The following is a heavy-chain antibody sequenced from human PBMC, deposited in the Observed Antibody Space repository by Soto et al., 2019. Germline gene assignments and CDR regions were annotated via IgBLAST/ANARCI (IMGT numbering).Heavy chain of an antibody. Sequence: APVKVSCKASGYTLTNSAMHWGRPAPVQRLDWMGWINAGNGNTKYSQKFQVRVTITRDTSASTAYMELSSLRSEDTSVYYFARDQLAARITSCYDYWGQGTLVTVSS. D-gene: IGHD2-2*01. J-gene: IGHJ4*02. CDR2: INAGNGNT. CDR1: GYTLTNSA. CDR3: ARDQLAARITSCYDY. V-gene: IGHV1-3*01.